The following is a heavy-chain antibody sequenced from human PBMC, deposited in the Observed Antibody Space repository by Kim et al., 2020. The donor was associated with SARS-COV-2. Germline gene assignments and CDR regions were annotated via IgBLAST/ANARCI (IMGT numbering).Heavy chain of an antibody. Sequence: RYSPSLKSRLTITKDTSKNQVVLTMTNMDPVDTATYYCAHRLSGDAPLDYWGQGTLVTVSS. J-gene: IGHJ4*02. CDR3: AHRLSGDAPLDY. V-gene: IGHV2-5*01. D-gene: IGHD2-21*01.